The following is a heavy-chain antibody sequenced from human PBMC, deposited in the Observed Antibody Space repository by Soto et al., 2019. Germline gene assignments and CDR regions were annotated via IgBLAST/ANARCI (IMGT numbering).Heavy chain of an antibody. J-gene: IGHJ3*02. CDR1: GGTFSSYA. Sequence: SVKVSCKASGGTFSSYAISWVRQAPGQGLEWMGGIIPIFGTANYAQKFQGRVTITADESTSTAYMELSSLRSEDTAVYYCAREQSPTIRAFDIWGQGTMVTVSS. D-gene: IGHD2-2*01. V-gene: IGHV1-69*13. CDR2: IIPIFGTA. CDR3: AREQSPTIRAFDI.